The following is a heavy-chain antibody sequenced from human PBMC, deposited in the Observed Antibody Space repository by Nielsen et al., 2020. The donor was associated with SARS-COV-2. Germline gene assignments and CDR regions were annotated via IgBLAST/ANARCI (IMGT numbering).Heavy chain of an antibody. V-gene: IGHV3-23*01. D-gene: IGHD5-18*01. CDR2: ISRSGDST. CDR3: AIPSSGYNYGIFDS. CDR1: GFTFSDYA. Sequence: GGSLRLSCAASGFTFSDYAMSWVRQAPGKGLEWVSAISRSGDSTYYADSVKGRFTISRDNSKETLYLQINSLRAEDTAVYYCAIPSSGYNYGIFDSWGQGTLVIVSS. J-gene: IGHJ4*02.